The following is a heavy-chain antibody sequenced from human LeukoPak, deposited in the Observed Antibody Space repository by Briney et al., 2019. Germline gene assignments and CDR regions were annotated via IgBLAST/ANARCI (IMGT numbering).Heavy chain of an antibody. CDR1: GGSISSGDYY. CDR3: ARARGEYCSSTSCYNYFDY. J-gene: IGHJ4*02. D-gene: IGHD2-2*02. Sequence: SQTLSLTCTVSGGSISSGDYYWSWIRQPPGKGLEWIGYIYYSGSTYYNPSLKSRVTISVDTSKNQFSLKLSSVTAADTAVYYCARARGEYCSSTSCYNYFDYWGQGTLVTVSS. CDR2: IYYSGST. V-gene: IGHV4-30-4*08.